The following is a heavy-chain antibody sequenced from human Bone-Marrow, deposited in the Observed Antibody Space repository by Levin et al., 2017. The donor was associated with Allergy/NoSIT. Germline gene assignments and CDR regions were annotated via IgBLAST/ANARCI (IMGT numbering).Heavy chain of an antibody. J-gene: IGHJ3*01. V-gene: IGHV2-5*02. CDR1: GFSLSAPGVG. D-gene: IGHD3-10*01. CDR3: ARDFGTDALDV. CDR2: IYWDDNK. Sequence: SGPTLVKPTQTLTLTCTFSGFSLSAPGVGLDWIRQPPGKALEWLGLIYWDDNKRYSPSLKTRLTISKDNSKNQVVLTMTNMDPVDTATYYCARDFGTDALDVWGQGILVAVSS.